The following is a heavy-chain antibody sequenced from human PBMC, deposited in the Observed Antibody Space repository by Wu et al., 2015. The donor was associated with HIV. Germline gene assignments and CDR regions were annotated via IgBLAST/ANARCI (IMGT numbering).Heavy chain of an antibody. Sequence: LVQSGVEVKKPGASVKVSCKASGYNFISYGMSWVRQAPGQGLEWMGWISTYNGNTNSAQRLQGRVTMSTDTSATTAYMELRSLRFDDTAIYYCARGYYADYEGDAFDFWGQGTLVTVSS. D-gene: IGHD4-17*01. CDR2: ISTYNGNT. J-gene: IGHJ3*01. CDR1: GYNFISYG. V-gene: IGHV1-18*01. CDR3: ARGYYADYEGDAFDF.